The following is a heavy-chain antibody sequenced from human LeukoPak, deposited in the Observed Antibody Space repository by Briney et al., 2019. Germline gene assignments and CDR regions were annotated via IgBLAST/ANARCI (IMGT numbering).Heavy chain of an antibody. D-gene: IGHD3-10*01. Sequence: GGSLRLSCAAPGFTLNGYWMHWVRQAPGKGLVWVSRINSDGSTTSYADSVKGRFTISRDNSKNTLYLQMNSLRAEDTAVYFCARVATGSYNWFDPWGQGTLVTVSS. CDR1: GFTLNGYW. J-gene: IGHJ5*02. CDR3: ARVATGSYNWFDP. V-gene: IGHV3-74*01. CDR2: INSDGSTT.